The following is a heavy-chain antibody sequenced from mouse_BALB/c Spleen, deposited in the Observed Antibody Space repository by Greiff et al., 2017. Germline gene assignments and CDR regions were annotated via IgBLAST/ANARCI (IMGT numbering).Heavy chain of an antibody. CDR2: INSNGGST. CDR3: ARDWDDFYFDY. CDR1: GFTFSSYG. Sequence: EVQGVESGGGLVQPGGSLKLSCAASGFTFSSYGMSWVRQTPDKRLELVATINSNGGSTYYPDSVKGRFTISRDNAKNTLYLQMSSLKSEDTAMYYCARDWDDFYFDYWGQGTTLTVSS. J-gene: IGHJ2*01. D-gene: IGHD4-1*01. V-gene: IGHV5-6-3*01.